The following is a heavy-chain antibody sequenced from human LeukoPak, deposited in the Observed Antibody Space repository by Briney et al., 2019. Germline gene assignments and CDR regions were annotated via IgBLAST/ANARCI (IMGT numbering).Heavy chain of an antibody. Sequence: ASVKVSCKASGYTFTSYAMHWVRQAPGQRLEWMGWINAGNGNTKYSQKFQGRVTITRDTSASTAYMELSSLRSEGTAVYYCARSGEVLRYFDWLSWFDPWGQGTLVTVSS. CDR1: GYTFTSYA. V-gene: IGHV1-3*01. D-gene: IGHD3-9*01. J-gene: IGHJ5*02. CDR3: ARSGEVLRYFDWLSWFDP. CDR2: INAGNGNT.